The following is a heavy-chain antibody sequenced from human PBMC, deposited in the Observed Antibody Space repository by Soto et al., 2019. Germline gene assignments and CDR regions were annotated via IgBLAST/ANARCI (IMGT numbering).Heavy chain of an antibody. J-gene: IGHJ4*02. Sequence: QVPLLQSEGEVKKPGASVKVSCKASGYTFTNYGIIWLRQAPGQGLEWMGWINPYNGNTNYAQRVQGRVTMTTDTSTSTAYMELRSLRSDDTAVYYCARVPTDSSGYYKYYFEYWGQGTLVTVSS. CDR2: INPYNGNT. CDR3: ARVPTDSSGYYKYYFEY. D-gene: IGHD3-22*01. V-gene: IGHV1-18*01. CDR1: GYTFTNYG.